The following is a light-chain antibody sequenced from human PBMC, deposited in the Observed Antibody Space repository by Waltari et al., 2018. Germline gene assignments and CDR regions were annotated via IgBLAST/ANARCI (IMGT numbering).Light chain of an antibody. CDR1: QSVNTW. Sequence: DIQMTRFPSTLSVSVGDRVTITCRASQSVNTWLAWFQQKPGKAPKLLIYEASTLHSGVPSRFSGSGSGTEFTLTINSLQPDDFATYFCQQYDRYSPNNFGQGTKLEIK. J-gene: IGKJ2*01. V-gene: IGKV1-5*03. CDR3: QQYDRYSPNN. CDR2: EAS.